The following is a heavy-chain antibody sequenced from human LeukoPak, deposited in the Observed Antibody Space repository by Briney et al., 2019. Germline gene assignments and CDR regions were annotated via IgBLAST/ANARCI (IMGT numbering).Heavy chain of an antibody. CDR1: GGSFSGYY. CDR2: INHSGST. V-gene: IGHV4-34*01. J-gene: IGHJ4*02. Sequence: SETLSLTCAVYGGSFSGYYWSWIRQPPGKGLEWIGEINHSGSTNYNPSLKSRVTISVDTSKNQFSLKLSSVTAADTAVYYCARSSGWRRSRPFYFDYWGQGTLVTVSS. D-gene: IGHD6-19*01. CDR3: ARSSGWRRSRPFYFDY.